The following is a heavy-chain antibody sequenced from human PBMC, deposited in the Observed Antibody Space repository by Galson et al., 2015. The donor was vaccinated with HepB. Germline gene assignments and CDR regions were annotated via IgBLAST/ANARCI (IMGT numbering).Heavy chain of an antibody. CDR1: GFTFSSYT. CDR2: ISSDESHK. J-gene: IGHJ4*02. D-gene: IGHD6-13*01. CDR3: ARAHSSRWYGAY. Sequence: SLRLSCAASGFTFSSYTMHWVRQAPGKGLEWVALISSDESHKIYADSVKGRFTIPRDTSKNTLYLEMNSLRAEDTAVYYCARAHSSRWYGAYWGRGTLVTVAS. V-gene: IGHV3-30-3*01.